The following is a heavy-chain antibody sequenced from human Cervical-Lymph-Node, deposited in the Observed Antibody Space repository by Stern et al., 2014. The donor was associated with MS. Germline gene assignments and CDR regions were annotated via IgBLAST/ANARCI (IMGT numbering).Heavy chain of an antibody. CDR1: GFKFSIYW. CDR3: ARQTTAWASDV. Sequence: MQLVQSGAELIRPGESLKVSCKGSGFKFSIYWIAWVRQMPGKGLEWMGISYPVNSKPRYSPSCQGQVTMSPDKSTSTAYLQWSSLNASDPAMYFCARQTTAWASDVWGQGTLVTVSS. CDR2: SYPVNSKP. V-gene: IGHV5-51*01. J-gene: IGHJ4*02. D-gene: IGHD1-14*01.